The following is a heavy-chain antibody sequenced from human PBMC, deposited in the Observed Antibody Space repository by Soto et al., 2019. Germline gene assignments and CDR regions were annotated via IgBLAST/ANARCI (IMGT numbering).Heavy chain of an antibody. Sequence: GGSLRLSCAASGFTFTNAWMNWVRQAPGKGLEWVARIKSKFNGETTDYAAPVKGRFTISRDDSQNTLYLQMDSLKPEDTAVYFCATEPHITETTLSDYWGQGTLVTVSS. CDR1: GFTFTNAW. CDR3: ATEPHITETTLSDY. D-gene: IGHD1-20*01. V-gene: IGHV3-15*01. J-gene: IGHJ4*02. CDR2: IKSKFNGETT.